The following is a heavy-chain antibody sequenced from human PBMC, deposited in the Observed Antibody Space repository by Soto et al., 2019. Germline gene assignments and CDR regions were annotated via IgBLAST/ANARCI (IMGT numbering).Heavy chain of an antibody. CDR2: INPSGGTT. CDR3: ARFYYDSSGYLPSPYYYYYGMDV. J-gene: IGHJ6*02. CDR1: GYTFISYY. Sequence: ASVKVSCKASGYTFISYYIHWVRQAPGQGLEWMGIINPSGGTTSYAQKFQGRVTMTRDTSTSTVYMELSSLRAEDTAVYYCARFYYDSSGYLPSPYYYYYGMDVWGQGTTVTVSS. D-gene: IGHD3-22*01. V-gene: IGHV1-46*01.